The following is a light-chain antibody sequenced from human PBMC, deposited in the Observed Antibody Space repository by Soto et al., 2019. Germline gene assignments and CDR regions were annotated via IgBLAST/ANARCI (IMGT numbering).Light chain of an antibody. J-gene: IGLJ2*01. CDR3: SSYAGSNNFVV. CDR1: SSDVGGYNY. Sequence: QSALTQPPSASGSPGQSVTISCTGTSSDVGGYNYVSWYQQHPGKAPKLMLSDVTKQPSGVPDRFSGSKSGNTASLTVSGLQADDEADYYCSSYAGSNNFVVFGGGTKLTVL. CDR2: DVT. V-gene: IGLV2-8*01.